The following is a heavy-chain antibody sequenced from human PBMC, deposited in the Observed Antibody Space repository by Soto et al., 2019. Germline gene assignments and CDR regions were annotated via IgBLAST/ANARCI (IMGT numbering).Heavy chain of an antibody. Sequence: SETLSLTCTDSGGSISSSSYYWGWIRQPPGKGLEWIGSIYYSGSTYYNPSLKSRVTISVDTSKNQFSLKLSSVTAADTAVYYCASRRITIFGVVTLYWGQGTLVTVSS. CDR2: IYYSGST. V-gene: IGHV4-39*01. CDR3: ASRRITIFGVVTLY. J-gene: IGHJ4*02. CDR1: GGSISSSSYY. D-gene: IGHD3-3*01.